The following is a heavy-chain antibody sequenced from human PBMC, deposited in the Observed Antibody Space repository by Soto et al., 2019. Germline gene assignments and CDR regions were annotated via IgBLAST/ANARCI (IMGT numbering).Heavy chain of an antibody. CDR1: GGSFSGYY. V-gene: IGHV4-34*01. J-gene: IGHJ4*02. CDR3: ARDRTGAY. Sequence: SETLSLTCAVYGGSFSGYYWSWIRQPPGKGLEWIGYINHSGSTNYNPSLKSRVTISLDTSKNQFSLKLSSVTAADTAVYYCARDRTGAYWGQGTLVTVSS. CDR2: INHSGST.